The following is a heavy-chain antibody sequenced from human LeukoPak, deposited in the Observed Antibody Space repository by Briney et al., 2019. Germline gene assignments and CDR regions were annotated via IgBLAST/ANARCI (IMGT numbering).Heavy chain of an antibody. D-gene: IGHD4-17*01. J-gene: IGHJ4*02. CDR2: IRYDGSNK. Sequence: GGSLRLSCAASGFTFSSYSMNWVRQAPGKGLEWVAFIRYDGSNKYYADSVKGRFTISRDNSKNTLYLQMNSLRAEDTAIYYCAKDVDYGDYVVYWGQGTLVTVSS. CDR3: AKDVDYGDYVVY. CDR1: GFTFSSYS. V-gene: IGHV3-30*02.